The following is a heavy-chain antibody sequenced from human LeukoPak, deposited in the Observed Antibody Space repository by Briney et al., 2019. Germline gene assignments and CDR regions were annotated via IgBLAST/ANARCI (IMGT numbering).Heavy chain of an antibody. V-gene: IGHV3-9*01. J-gene: IGHJ3*02. D-gene: IGHD3-16*01. CDR2: ISWNSGSI. CDR1: GFTFDDYA. Sequence: GGSLRLSCAASGFTFDDYAMHWVRQARGKGVEWVSGISWNSGSIGYADCVRGRFTISRDNAKNSLYLQMNSLTAEDTALYYCARGGGLDIWGQGTMVTVSS. CDR3: ARGGGLDI.